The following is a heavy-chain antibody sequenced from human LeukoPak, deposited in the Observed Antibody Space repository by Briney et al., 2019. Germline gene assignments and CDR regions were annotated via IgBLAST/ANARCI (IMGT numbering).Heavy chain of an antibody. Sequence: PSVTLSLTCTVSGGSISSYYWSWIRQPPGKGLKWIGYIYYSGSTNYNPSLKSRVTISVDTSKNQFSLKLSSVTAADTAVYYCARDSVAGTFDYWGQGTLVTVSS. V-gene: IGHV4-59*01. CDR2: IYYSGST. D-gene: IGHD6-19*01. CDR3: ARDSVAGTFDY. J-gene: IGHJ4*02. CDR1: GGSISSYY.